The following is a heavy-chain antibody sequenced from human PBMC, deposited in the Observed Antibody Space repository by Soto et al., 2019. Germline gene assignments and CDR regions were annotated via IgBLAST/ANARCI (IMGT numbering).Heavy chain of an antibody. CDR1: GFTFSSYW. V-gene: IGHV3-7*01. J-gene: IGHJ3*02. Sequence: EVQLVESAGGLVQPGGSLRLSCAASGFTFSSYWMSWVRQAPGKGVEWVANIKQDGSEKYYVDSVKGRFTISRDNAKISLYLKMNSLRLEDTAVYFCARDLDNDILASYQLFTYDAFDIWGQGTMVTVSS. CDR2: IKQDGSEK. CDR3: ARDLDNDILASYQLFTYDAFDI. D-gene: IGHD3-9*01.